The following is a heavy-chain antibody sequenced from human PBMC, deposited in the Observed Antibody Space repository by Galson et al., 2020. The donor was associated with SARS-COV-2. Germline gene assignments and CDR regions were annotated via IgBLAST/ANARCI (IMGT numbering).Heavy chain of an antibody. CDR2: IFYSGFT. CDR3: ASGLGGDY. J-gene: IGHJ4*02. V-gene: IGHV4-31*03. Sequence: SETLSLTCTVSGGSITSDDSYWSWIRQHPGRGLEWIGYIFYSGFTYYSPSFKSRVTMSLDTSKNQFSLELISVTAADTAVYYCASGLGGDYWGPGTLVTVSS. CDR1: GGSITSDDSY. D-gene: IGHD1-26*01.